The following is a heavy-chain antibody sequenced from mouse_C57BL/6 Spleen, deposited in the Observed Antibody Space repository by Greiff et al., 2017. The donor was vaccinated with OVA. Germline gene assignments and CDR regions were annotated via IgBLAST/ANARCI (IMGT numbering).Heavy chain of an antibody. CDR1: GYAFSSSW. Sequence: VQLVESGPELVKPGASVKISCKASGYAFSSSWMNWVKQRPGKGLEWIGRIYPGDGDTNYNGKFKGKATLTADKSSSTAYMQLSSLTSEDSAVYFCARYYYGSSRYFDVWGTGTTVTVSS. CDR2: IYPGDGDT. J-gene: IGHJ1*03. CDR3: ARYYYGSSRYFDV. V-gene: IGHV1-82*01. D-gene: IGHD1-1*01.